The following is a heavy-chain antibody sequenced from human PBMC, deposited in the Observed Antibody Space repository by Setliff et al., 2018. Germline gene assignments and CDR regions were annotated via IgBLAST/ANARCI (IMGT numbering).Heavy chain of an antibody. CDR3: ARGNPAERYEY. Sequence: ASVKVSCKASGYNFKTYAISWVRQAPGQGLEWMGFISLYDGHTNYAQNFQGRLTVTTDTSTSTAYMALSSLRFDDTAVYYCARGNPAERYEYWGQGTLVTVSA. CDR1: GYNFKTYA. D-gene: IGHD5-12*01. J-gene: IGHJ1*01. CDR2: ISLYDGHT. V-gene: IGHV1-18*01.